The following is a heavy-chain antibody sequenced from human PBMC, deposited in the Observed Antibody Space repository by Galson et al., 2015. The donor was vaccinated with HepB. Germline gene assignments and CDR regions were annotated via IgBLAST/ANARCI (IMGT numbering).Heavy chain of an antibody. CDR3: ARDRLGYYGMDV. CDR1: GFTFSSYS. CDR2: ISSSSII. V-gene: IGHV3-48*02. J-gene: IGHJ6*02. D-gene: IGHD6-13*01. Sequence: SLRLSCAASGFTFSSYSMNWVSQAPGKGLEWVSYISSSSIIHYADSVKGRFTISRDYANSSLYLQMNSLRDEDTAIYYCARDRLGYYGMDVWGQGTTVTVSS.